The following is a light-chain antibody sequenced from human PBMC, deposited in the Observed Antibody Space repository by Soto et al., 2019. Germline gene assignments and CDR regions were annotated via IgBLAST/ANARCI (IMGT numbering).Light chain of an antibody. CDR1: SSDVGGYDY. CDR2: DVS. Sequence: QSVLTQPPSASGSPGHSVAISCTGTSSDVGGYDYVSWYQQHPGKAPKLMIYDVSKRPSGVPDRFSGSKSGNTASLTVSGLQAEDEADYYCSSYAGTHIVFGTGTKVT. CDR3: SSYAGTHIV. V-gene: IGLV2-8*01. J-gene: IGLJ1*01.